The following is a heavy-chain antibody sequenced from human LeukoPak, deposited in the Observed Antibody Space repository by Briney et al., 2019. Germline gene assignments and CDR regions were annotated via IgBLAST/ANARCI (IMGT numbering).Heavy chain of an antibody. CDR2: MNPNSGNT. CDR1: GYTFTSYD. J-gene: IGHJ4*02. CDR3: ARQTGESDSSGYYYPHHFDY. D-gene: IGHD3-22*01. V-gene: IGHV1-8*01. Sequence: ASVKVSCKASGYTFTSYDINWVRQATGQGLEWMGWMNPNSGNTGYAQKFQGRVTMTRNTSISTAYMELSSLRSEDTAVYYCARQTGESDSSGYYYPHHFDYWGQGTLVTVSS.